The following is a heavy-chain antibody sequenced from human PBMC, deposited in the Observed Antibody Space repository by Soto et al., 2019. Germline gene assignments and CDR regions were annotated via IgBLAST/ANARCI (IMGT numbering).Heavy chain of an antibody. CDR1: GASISVYS. V-gene: IGHV4-59*01. D-gene: IGHD6-19*01. J-gene: IGHJ4*02. Sequence: SETLSLTCTVSGASISVYSWSWIRQPPGKGLEWIGYIYYSGSTNYNPSLKSRVAISVDTSKNQFSLNLSSVTAADAAVYYCARSTDSSGWRFDSWGQGTQVTVSS. CDR3: ARSTDSSGWRFDS. CDR2: IYYSGST.